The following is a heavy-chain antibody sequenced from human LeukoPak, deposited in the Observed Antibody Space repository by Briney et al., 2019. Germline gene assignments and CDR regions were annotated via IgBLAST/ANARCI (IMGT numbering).Heavy chain of an antibody. D-gene: IGHD2-21*02. Sequence: GESLKISSESSGYSFTSYWIGWVRQMPGKGLEWMGIIYPGDSNTRYSPSFQGQVTISADKSISTAYLQWSSLKASDSAMYYYVQCGGDCYTSSHWGQGTLVTVSS. CDR2: IYPGDSNT. J-gene: IGHJ4*02. CDR1: GYSFTSYW. CDR3: VQCGGDCYTSSH. V-gene: IGHV5-51*01.